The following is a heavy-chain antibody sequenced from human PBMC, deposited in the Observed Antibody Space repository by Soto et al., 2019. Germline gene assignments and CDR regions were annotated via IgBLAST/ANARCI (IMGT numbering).Heavy chain of an antibody. Sequence: QVQLVQSGAEVKKPGASVKVSCKASGYTFTSYDINWVRQATGQGLEWMGWMNPDSGNTGYGQKFQGRGAMARNTTISTAYMKLSSLRSEDTAVYYCASSPYYSADYGMDVWGQGTTVTVSS. V-gene: IGHV1-8*01. CDR1: GYTFTSYD. D-gene: IGHD3-16*01. CDR2: MNPDSGNT. J-gene: IGHJ6*02. CDR3: ASSPYYSADYGMDV.